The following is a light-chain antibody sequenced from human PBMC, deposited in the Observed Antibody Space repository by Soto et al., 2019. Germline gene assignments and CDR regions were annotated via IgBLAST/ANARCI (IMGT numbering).Light chain of an antibody. CDR1: KLGNKY. CDR2: QDS. CDR3: QAWDSSTVV. J-gene: IGLJ2*01. Sequence: ELTQPPSVSVSPGQTASITCSGDKLGNKYACWYQQKPGQSPVLVIYQDSKRPSGIPERFSGSNSGNTATLTISGTQAMDEADYYCQAWDSSTVVFGGGTKLTVL. V-gene: IGLV3-1*01.